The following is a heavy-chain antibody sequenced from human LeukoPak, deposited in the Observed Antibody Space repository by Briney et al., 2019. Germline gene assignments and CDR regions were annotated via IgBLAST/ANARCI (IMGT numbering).Heavy chain of an antibody. CDR1: GFTFNAYY. J-gene: IGHJ4*02. Sequence: GGSLRLSCGASGFTFNAYYMSWIRQAPGKGLEWVSYISGSSSYTNYADSVKGRFTISRDNSKNTLYLQMNSLRAEDTAVYYCARDGYDSSGYYFFFDYWGQGTLVTVSS. D-gene: IGHD3-22*01. CDR3: ARDGYDSSGYYFFFDY. V-gene: IGHV3-11*06. CDR2: ISGSSSYT.